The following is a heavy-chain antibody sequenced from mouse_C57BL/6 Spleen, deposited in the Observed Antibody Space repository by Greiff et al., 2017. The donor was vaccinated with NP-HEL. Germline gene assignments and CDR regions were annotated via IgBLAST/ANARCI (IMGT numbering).Heavy chain of an antibody. CDR2: IHPNSGST. Sequence: VKLQQPGAELVKPGASVKLSCKASGYTFTSYWMHWVKQRPGQGLEWIGMIHPNSGSTNYNENSKSKATLTVNKSSSTAYMQLSSQTSEDSAVYYCARWAMDYWGQGTSVTVSS. CDR3: ARWAMDY. V-gene: IGHV1-64*01. J-gene: IGHJ4*01. CDR1: GYTFTSYW.